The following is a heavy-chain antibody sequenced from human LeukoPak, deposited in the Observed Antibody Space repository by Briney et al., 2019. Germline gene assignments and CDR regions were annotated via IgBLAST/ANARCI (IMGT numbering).Heavy chain of an antibody. CDR3: ARSPTENTIFGVVKGWFDP. V-gene: IGHV1-2*02. J-gene: IGHJ5*02. Sequence: ASVKVSCKASGYTFTGYYMHWVRQAPGQGLEWMGWINPNSGGTNYAQKFQGRVTMTRDTSISTAYMELSSLRSEDTAVYYCARSPTENTIFGVVKGWFDPWGQGTLVTVSS. CDR2: INPNSGGT. CDR1: GYTFTGYY. D-gene: IGHD3-3*01.